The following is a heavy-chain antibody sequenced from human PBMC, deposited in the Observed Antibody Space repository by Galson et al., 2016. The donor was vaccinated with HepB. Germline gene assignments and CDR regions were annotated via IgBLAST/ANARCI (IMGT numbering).Heavy chain of an antibody. D-gene: IGHD7-27*01. CDR2: TFYRSNWQN. CDR3: ARSYLLGRGFGW. V-gene: IGHV6-1*01. Sequence: CAISGDSVSNNNAGWYWIRQSPSRGLECLGRTFYRSNWQNHYAESVKGRITINPDTSKNQFSLQLSSVTPEDTAVYYCARSYLLGRGFGWWGQGTLVTVSS. CDR1: GDSVSNNNAG. J-gene: IGHJ4*02.